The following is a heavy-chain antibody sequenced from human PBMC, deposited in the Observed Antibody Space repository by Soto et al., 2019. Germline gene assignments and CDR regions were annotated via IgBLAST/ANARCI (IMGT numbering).Heavy chain of an antibody. CDR1: GFTFSDYY. D-gene: IGHD3-16*02. V-gene: IGHV3-11*01. Sequence: GGSLRLSCAASGFTFSDYYMSWIRQAPGKGLEWVSYISSSSSTIYYADSVKGRFTISRDNAKNSLYLQMNSLRAEDTAVYFCARDSDYIWGSYRYVPYFDYWGLGTLVTVSS. J-gene: IGHJ4*02. CDR3: ARDSDYIWGSYRYVPYFDY. CDR2: ISSSSSTI.